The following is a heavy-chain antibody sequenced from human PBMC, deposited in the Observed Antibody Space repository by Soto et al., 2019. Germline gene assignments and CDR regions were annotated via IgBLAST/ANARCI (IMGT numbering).Heavy chain of an antibody. D-gene: IGHD2-8*01. CDR3: ARDEYNNGRNWLNP. J-gene: IGHJ5*02. CDR1: GYSFSNSG. CDR2: ISTYNGNT. Sequence: QVELVQSGPEVKKPGASVKVSCKASGYSFSNSGFSWMRQAPGQGLEWMGWISTYNGNTNYAQKFQGRLSMTRDTSTTTAGMEVTTLRSDDTAVYYCARDEYNNGRNWLNPWGQGTLVTVTS. V-gene: IGHV1-18*01.